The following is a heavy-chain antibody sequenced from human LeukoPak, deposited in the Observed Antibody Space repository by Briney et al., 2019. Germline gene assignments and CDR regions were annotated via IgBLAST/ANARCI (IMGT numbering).Heavy chain of an antibody. CDR2: ISGSATNT. CDR1: GFTFSTYA. D-gene: IGHD3-22*01. V-gene: IGHV3-23*01. Sequence: GGSLRLSCAASGFTFSTYAMSWVRQAPGKGLEWVSSISGSATNTYYADSVKGRFTISRDKSKNTLDLQMNSLRAEDTAVYYCAKARYYDSSGPFDYWGQGTLVTVSS. J-gene: IGHJ4*02. CDR3: AKARYYDSSGPFDY.